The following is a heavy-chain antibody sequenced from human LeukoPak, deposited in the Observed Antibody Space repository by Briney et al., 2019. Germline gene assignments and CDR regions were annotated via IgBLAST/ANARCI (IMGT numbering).Heavy chain of an antibody. D-gene: IGHD4-17*01. CDR1: GGSISSYY. V-gene: IGHV4-59*01. CDR3: ARATRSWFDP. CDR2: IYYSGST. Sequence: SETLSLTCTVSGGSISSYYWSWIRQPPGKGLEWIGYIYYSGSTNCNPSLKSRVTVSVDTSKNQFPLKLSSVTAADTAVYYCARATRSWFDPWGQGTLVTVSS. J-gene: IGHJ5*02.